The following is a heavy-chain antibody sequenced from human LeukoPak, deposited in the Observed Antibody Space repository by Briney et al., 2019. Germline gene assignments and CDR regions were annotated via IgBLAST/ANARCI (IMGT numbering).Heavy chain of an antibody. CDR1: GGSFSGYY. V-gene: IGHV4-34*01. Sequence: SETLSLTCAVYGGSFSGYYWSWIRQPPGKVLEWIGEINHSGSTNYNPSLKSRVTISVDTSKSQFSLKLSSVTAADTAVYYCARGEMVEAFDIWGQGTMVTVSS. D-gene: IGHD5-24*01. CDR2: INHSGST. CDR3: ARGEMVEAFDI. J-gene: IGHJ3*02.